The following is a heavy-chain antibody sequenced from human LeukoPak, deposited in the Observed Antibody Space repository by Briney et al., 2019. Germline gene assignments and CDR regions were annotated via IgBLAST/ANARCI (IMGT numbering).Heavy chain of an antibody. CDR2: ISAYNGNT. V-gene: IGHV1-18*01. Sequence: GASVKVSCKASGYTFTSYGISWVRQAPGQGLEWMGWISAYNGNTNYAQKLQGRVTMTTDTSTSTAYMELSSLRSEDTAVYYCARVLVRGVTWYYFDYWGQGTLVTVSS. D-gene: IGHD3-10*01. CDR1: GYTFTSYG. J-gene: IGHJ4*02. CDR3: ARVLVRGVTWYYFDY.